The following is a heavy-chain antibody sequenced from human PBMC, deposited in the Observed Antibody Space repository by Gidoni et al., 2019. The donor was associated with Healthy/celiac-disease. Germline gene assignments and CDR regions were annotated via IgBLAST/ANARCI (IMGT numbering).Heavy chain of an antibody. CDR3: ASGGRRNNWFDP. Sequence: QVQLVQSGAEVKKPGSSVKVSCKASGGTFSSYTISWVRQAPGQGLEWMGRIIPILGIANYAQKFQGRVTITADKSTSTAYMELSSLRSEDTAVYYCASGGRRNNWFDPWGQGTLVTVSS. V-gene: IGHV1-69*02. CDR1: GGTFSSYT. CDR2: IIPILGIA. J-gene: IGHJ5*02. D-gene: IGHD2-15*01.